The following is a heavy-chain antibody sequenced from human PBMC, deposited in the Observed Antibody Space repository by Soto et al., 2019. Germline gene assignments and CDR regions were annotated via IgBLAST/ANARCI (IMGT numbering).Heavy chain of an antibody. CDR1: GGTFSGYA. D-gene: IGHD3-10*01. CDR3: ARVTSMVRGVIDNWFDP. J-gene: IGHJ5*02. Sequence: GASVKVSCKASGGTFSGYAIHWVRQAPGQGLEWMGGIIPMYGPAKYAQRFQGRVTITADESTTTVYMELTSLTSQDTAVYYCARVTSMVRGVIDNWFDPWGHGTLVTVSS. CDR2: IIPMYGPA. V-gene: IGHV1-69*13.